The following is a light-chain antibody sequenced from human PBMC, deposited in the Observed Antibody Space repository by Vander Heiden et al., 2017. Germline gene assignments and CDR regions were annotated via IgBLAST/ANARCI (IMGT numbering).Light chain of an antibody. V-gene: IGLV1-44*01. CDR1: SSNIGSTT. CDR2: SNN. J-gene: IGLJ2*01. CDR3: AAWDDSLNVVA. Sequence: QSVLTQPPSASGTPGQRVTISCSGSSSNIGSTTVNWYQQLPGTAPKLLIYSNNQRPSGVPDRFSGSKSGTSASLAISGLQYEDEADYYCAAWDDSLNVVAFGGGTKLTVL.